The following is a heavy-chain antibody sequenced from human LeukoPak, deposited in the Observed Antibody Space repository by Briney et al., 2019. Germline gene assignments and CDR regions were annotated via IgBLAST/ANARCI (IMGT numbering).Heavy chain of an antibody. J-gene: IGHJ6*03. V-gene: IGHV3-30-3*01. CDR1: GFTFSSYA. D-gene: IGHD3-10*01. CDR3: ARDGRLLWFGEPPFYYYMDV. Sequence: GGSLRLSCAASGFTFSSYAMHWVRQAPGKGLEWVAVISYDGSNKYYADSVKGRFTISRDNSKNTLYLQMNSLRAEDTAVYYCARDGRLLWFGEPPFYYYMDVWGKGTTVTVSS. CDR2: ISYDGSNK.